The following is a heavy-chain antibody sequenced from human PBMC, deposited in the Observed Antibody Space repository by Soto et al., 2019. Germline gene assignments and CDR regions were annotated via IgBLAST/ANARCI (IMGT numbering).Heavy chain of an antibody. CDR2: TYYRSKWYN. J-gene: IGHJ5*02. V-gene: IGHV6-1*01. Sequence: SPSRGLEWLGRTYYRSKWYNDYAVSVKSRITINPDTSKNQFSLQLNSVTPEDTAVYYCASEADLDWFAPWGQGTLVTGSS. CDR3: ASEADLDWFAP.